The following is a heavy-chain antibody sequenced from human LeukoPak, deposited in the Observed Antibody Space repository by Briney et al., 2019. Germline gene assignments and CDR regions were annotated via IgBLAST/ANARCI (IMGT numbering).Heavy chain of an antibody. J-gene: IGHJ4*02. D-gene: IGHD2-8*02. CDR1: GYSISTTYY. Sequence: PSETLSLTCAVSGYSISTTYYWGWIRQPPGKGLEWIGSIYHSGSTYYNPSLKSRVTISVDTSKNQFYLKLSSVTAADTAVYYCARCWWRWFHFDSWGQGALVTVSS. CDR3: ARCWWRWFHFDS. V-gene: IGHV4-38-2*01. CDR2: IYHSGST.